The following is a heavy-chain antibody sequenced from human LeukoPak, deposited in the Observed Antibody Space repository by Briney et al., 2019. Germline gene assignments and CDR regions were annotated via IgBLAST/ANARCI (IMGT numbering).Heavy chain of an antibody. CDR1: GYTFTGYY. J-gene: IGHJ4*02. D-gene: IGHD5-24*01. V-gene: IGHV1-2*02. Sequence: GASVKVSCKASGYTFTGYYMHWVRQAPGQGLDWMGWINPNSGGTNYAQKFQGRVTMTRDTSISTAYMELSRLRSDDTAMYYCARVTYNVNMGDFDYWGQGTLVTVSS. CDR2: INPNSGGT. CDR3: ARVTYNVNMGDFDY.